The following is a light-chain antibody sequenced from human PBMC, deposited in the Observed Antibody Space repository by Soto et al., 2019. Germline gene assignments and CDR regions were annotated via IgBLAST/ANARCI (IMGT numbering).Light chain of an antibody. CDR2: EVF. V-gene: IGLV2-8*01. J-gene: IGLJ3*02. CDR3: QSRDSSLSSSWV. Sequence: QSALTQPPSASGSPGQSVTISCTGTSSDIGRFNYVSWYQQHPDKAPKLLLYEVFHRPSGIPDRFSGSKSGTSASLAITGLQADDEAVYYCQSRDSSLSSSWVFGGGTKLTVL. CDR1: SSDIGRFNY.